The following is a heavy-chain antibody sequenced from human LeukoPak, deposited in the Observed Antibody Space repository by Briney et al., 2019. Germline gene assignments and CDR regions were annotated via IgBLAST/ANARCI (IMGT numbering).Heavy chain of an antibody. J-gene: IGHJ4*02. V-gene: IGHV3-30*12. CDR2: KPHDGSEK. CDR1: VFIYRRHG. D-gene: IGHD3-10*01. Sequence: VSLPCAASVFIYRRHGVHWVRDARGKGLEWVAFKPHDGSEKLYVDSVKGRFTISRDNAKNTLYLQRNSLRAENRAVYYCARENWWFRESYHGTDYWGQGTLVTVSS. CDR3: ARENWWFRESYHGTDY.